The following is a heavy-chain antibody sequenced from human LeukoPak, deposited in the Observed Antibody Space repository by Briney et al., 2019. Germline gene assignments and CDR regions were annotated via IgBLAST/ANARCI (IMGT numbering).Heavy chain of an antibody. J-gene: IGHJ6*03. CDR3: ARGCITVFGVVYYYMDD. CDR1: GYTFTSYD. V-gene: IGHV1-8*01. Sequence: ASVKVSCKASGYTFTSYDINWVRQATGQGLECMGWMNPNSGNTGYAQKFQGRVTMTKNTSISTAYMELSSLRSEDTAVYYCARGCITVFGVVYYYMDDWGKGTTVTVSS. CDR2: MNPNSGNT. D-gene: IGHD3-3*01.